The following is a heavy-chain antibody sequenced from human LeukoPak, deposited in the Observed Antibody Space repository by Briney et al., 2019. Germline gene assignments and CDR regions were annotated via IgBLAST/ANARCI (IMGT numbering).Heavy chain of an antibody. CDR1: GFTFSSDW. Sequence: RTGGSLRLSCAVSGFTFSSDWMIWVRQAPGEGLEWVANINPDGSEKNYVDSVRGWFTISRDNAKNSLDLQMNSLRVEDTAVYYCAKAGEFDPWGQGTLVTVSS. J-gene: IGHJ5*02. CDR2: INPDGSEK. CDR3: AKAGEFDP. D-gene: IGHD3-10*01. V-gene: IGHV3-7*01.